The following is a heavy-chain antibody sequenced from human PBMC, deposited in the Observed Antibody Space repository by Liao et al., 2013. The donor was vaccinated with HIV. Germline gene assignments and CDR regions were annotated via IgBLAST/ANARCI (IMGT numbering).Heavy chain of an antibody. V-gene: IGHV4-61*02. CDR1: GGSMSSGIHF. J-gene: IGHJ4*02. CDR2: VYTSGST. CDR3: ARGPATGTELDF. Sequence: QVRLQESGPGLVKPSETLSLTCAVSGGSMSSGIHFWSWIRQPAGKGLEWIGRVYTSGSTNYKPSLKGRVTISIDTSESQFSLKVDSVTAADTGVYYCARGPATGTELDFWGRGTLVSVSS. D-gene: IGHD1-1*01.